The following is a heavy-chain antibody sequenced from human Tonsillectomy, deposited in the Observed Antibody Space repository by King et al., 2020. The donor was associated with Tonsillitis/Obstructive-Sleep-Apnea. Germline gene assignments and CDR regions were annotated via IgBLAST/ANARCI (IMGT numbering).Heavy chain of an antibody. CDR3: ARDSMSHYYDSSGYYTFNY. Sequence: QLVQSGAEVKKSGASVKVSCKASGYTFPNYGISWVRQAPGQGLEWMGWISAYNGHTNYAQKLQGRLTMTTDTSTSTAYLELRSLRSDDTAVYSGARDSMSHYYDSSGYYTFNYWGQGTLVTVSS. J-gene: IGHJ4*02. D-gene: IGHD3-22*01. CDR2: ISAYNGHT. CDR1: GYTFPNYG. V-gene: IGHV1-18*01.